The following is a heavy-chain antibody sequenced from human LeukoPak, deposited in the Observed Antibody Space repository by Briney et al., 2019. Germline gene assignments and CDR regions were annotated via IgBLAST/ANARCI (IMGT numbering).Heavy chain of an antibody. Sequence: PGGSLRLSCAASGFTFSSYEMNWVRQAPGKGLEWVSYISSSGSTIYYADSVKGRFTISRDNAKNSLYLQMNSLRAEDTAVYYCAKDQITMIVLTMAGSAFDIWGQGTMVTVSS. CDR2: ISSSGSTI. D-gene: IGHD3-22*01. CDR1: GFTFSSYE. J-gene: IGHJ3*02. CDR3: AKDQITMIVLTMAGSAFDI. V-gene: IGHV3-48*03.